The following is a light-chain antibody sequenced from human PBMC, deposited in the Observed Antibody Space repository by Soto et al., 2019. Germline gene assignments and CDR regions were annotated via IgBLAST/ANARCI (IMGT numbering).Light chain of an antibody. Sequence: DIQMTQSPSSLSASVGDRVTITCQASQDISNYLNWYQQKPGKAPKLLIYDASNLETGVPSRLIGSGSGTDFTFTISSLQPEDSATYYCQQYDNLPPYTFGQGTKLEIK. J-gene: IGKJ2*01. CDR2: DAS. CDR1: QDISNY. V-gene: IGKV1-33*01. CDR3: QQYDNLPPYT.